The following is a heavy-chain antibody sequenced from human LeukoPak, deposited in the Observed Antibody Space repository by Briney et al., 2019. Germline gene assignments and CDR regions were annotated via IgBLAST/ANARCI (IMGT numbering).Heavy chain of an antibody. D-gene: IGHD3-9*01. CDR3: ARGSPGRFDILTGFDY. V-gene: IGHV4-31*03. J-gene: IGHJ4*02. CDR1: GGSISSGGYY. CDR2: IYYSGST. Sequence: SQTLSLTCTVSGGSISSGGYYWSWHRQRPGKGLEWIGYIYYSGSTYYNPSLKSRVTISVDTSKNQFSLKLSSVTAADTAVYYCARGSPGRFDILTGFDYWGQGTLVTVSS.